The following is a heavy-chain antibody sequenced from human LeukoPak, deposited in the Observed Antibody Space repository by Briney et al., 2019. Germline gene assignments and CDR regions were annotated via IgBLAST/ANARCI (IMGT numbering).Heavy chain of an antibody. CDR1: GGSFSGYY. J-gene: IGHJ5*02. D-gene: IGHD3-3*01. CDR3: ARETDFWSGYYLDP. CDR2: INHSGST. Sequence: PSETLSLTCAVYGGSFSGYYWSWIRQPPGKGLEWIGEINHSGSTNYNPSLKSRVTISVDTSKNQFSLKLSPVTAADTAVYYCARETDFWSGYYLDPWGQGTLVTVSS. V-gene: IGHV4-34*01.